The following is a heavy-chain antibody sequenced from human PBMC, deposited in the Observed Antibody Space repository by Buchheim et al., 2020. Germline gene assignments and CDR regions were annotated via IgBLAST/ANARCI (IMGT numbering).Heavy chain of an antibody. Sequence: QVQLVESGGGVVQPGRSLRLSCAASGFTFSSYGMHWVRQAPGKGLEWVAVISYDGSNKYYADSVKGRFTISRDNSKNTLYLQMNSLRAEDTAVYYCAKSSGSYLGDYWGQGTL. D-gene: IGHD1-26*01. CDR2: ISYDGSNK. CDR1: GFTFSSYG. V-gene: IGHV3-30*18. J-gene: IGHJ4*02. CDR3: AKSSGSYLGDY.